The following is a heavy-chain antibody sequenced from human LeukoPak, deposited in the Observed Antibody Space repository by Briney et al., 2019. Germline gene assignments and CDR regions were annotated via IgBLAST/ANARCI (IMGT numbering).Heavy chain of an antibody. J-gene: IGHJ6*03. Sequence: GGSLRLSCAASGFTFSDYYMSWIRQAPGKGLEWVSYMSSSGSTIYYADSVKGRFTISRDNAKNSLYLQMNSLRAEDTAVYYCARDKRLPWSGYYLNYYYYYMDVWGKGTTVTVSS. V-gene: IGHV3-11*04. D-gene: IGHD3-3*01. CDR3: ARDKRLPWSGYYLNYYYYYMDV. CDR2: MSSSGSTI. CDR1: GFTFSDYY.